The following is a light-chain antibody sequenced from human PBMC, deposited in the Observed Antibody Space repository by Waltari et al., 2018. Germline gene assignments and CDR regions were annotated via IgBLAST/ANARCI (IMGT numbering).Light chain of an antibody. CDR3: ASYTSSSTWV. Sequence: QSALTQPASVSGSPGQSITISCTGTSSDVGGYNDVSWYQQRPGKAPKVMIYEVSYRPSGVSNRFSGSKSGNTASLTISGLQAEDEADYYCASYTSSSTWVFGGGTKLTVL. V-gene: IGLV2-14*03. CDR2: EVS. CDR1: SSDVGGYND. J-gene: IGLJ3*02.